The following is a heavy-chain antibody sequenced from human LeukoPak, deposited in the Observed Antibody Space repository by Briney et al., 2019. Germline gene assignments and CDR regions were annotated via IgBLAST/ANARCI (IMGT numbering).Heavy chain of an antibody. CDR3: ARRLKNYYGSGTYYNIFDS. D-gene: IGHD3-10*01. J-gene: IGHJ4*02. V-gene: IGHV4-34*01. Sequence: PSETLSLTCAVSGGSFSGYYWTWIRQPPGKGLEWIGEINHSGSTNYNPSLKSRVTISVDTSKNQFSLNLSSVTAADTAVYYCARRLKNYYGSGTYYNIFDSWGQGTLVTVSS. CDR1: GGSFSGYY. CDR2: INHSGST.